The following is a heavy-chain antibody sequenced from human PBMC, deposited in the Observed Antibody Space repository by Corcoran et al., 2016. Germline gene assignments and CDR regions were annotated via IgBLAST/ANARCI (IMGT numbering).Heavy chain of an antibody. CDR3: ARYVDIVARVTEPFDC. CDR2: VHYTGTT. Sequence: QLQLQESGPGLVRPSATLSLTCTVSGVPIRSSAYYWAWIRQPPGKGLEWIGSVHYTGTTYYNPSLKSRVTISVDTSKNQFSLGLNSVTAADTAVYYCARYVDIVARVTEPFDCWGQGTLVTVSS. V-gene: IGHV4-39*01. J-gene: IGHJ4*02. CDR1: GVPIRSSAYY. D-gene: IGHD5-12*01.